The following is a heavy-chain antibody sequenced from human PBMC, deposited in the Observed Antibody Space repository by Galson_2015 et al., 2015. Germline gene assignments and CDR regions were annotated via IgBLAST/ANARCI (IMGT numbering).Heavy chain of an antibody. CDR3: AKDLQGISGLDY. J-gene: IGHJ4*02. Sequence: SLRLSCAASGFSFSNYGLHWVRQAPGKGLEWVAAISYDGSDKYYADPVKGRFTIFRDNSKNTLYLQMNSLRTEDTSVYYCAKDLQGISGLDYWGQGTLVTVSS. CDR2: ISYDGSDK. CDR1: GFSFSNYG. V-gene: IGHV3-30*18. D-gene: IGHD3-10*01.